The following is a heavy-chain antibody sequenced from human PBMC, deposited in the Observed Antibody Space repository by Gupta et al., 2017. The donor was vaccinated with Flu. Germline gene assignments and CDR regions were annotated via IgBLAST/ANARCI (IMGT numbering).Heavy chain of an antibody. V-gene: IGHV4-30-4*01. CDR1: GGSISSGDYY. Sequence: QVQLQESGPGLVKPSQTLSLTCTVSGGSISSGDYYWRWIRQPPGKGLEWMWYIYYSGGTDYNPSLKSRVTMSVDTSKNQFSLKLRYVTGADTAVYYCARGFYEGNSAWSYWGQGTLVTVSS. CDR2: IYYSGGT. D-gene: IGHD5-12*01. CDR3: ARGFYEGNSAWSY. J-gene: IGHJ4*02.